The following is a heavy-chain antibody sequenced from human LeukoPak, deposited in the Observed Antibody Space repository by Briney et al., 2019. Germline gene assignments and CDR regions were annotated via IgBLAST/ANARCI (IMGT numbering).Heavy chain of an antibody. D-gene: IGHD7-27*01. CDR1: GFTFSSYW. Sequence: GGSLRLSCAASGFTFSSYWMSWVRQAPGKGLEWVANIKQDGSEKYYVDSVKGRFTISRDNAKNSLYLQMSSLRADDTAVYFCARGRNRLGVLYYFDYWGQGTLVTVSS. CDR2: IKQDGSEK. V-gene: IGHV3-7*05. J-gene: IGHJ4*02. CDR3: ARGRNRLGVLYYFDY.